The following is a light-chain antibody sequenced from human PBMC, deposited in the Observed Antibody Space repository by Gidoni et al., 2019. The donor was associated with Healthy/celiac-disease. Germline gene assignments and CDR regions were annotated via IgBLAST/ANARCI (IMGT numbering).Light chain of an antibody. J-gene: IGKJ2*01. CDR2: LGS. Sequence: DIVMTQSPLSLPVTPGEPASTSCRSSQSLLHSNGYNYLDWYLQKPEQSPQLLIYLGSNRASGVPDRFSGSGSGTDFTLKISRVEAEDVGVYYCMQALQTPGTFGQGTKLEIK. CDR1: QSLLHSNGYNY. V-gene: IGKV2-28*01. CDR3: MQALQTPGT.